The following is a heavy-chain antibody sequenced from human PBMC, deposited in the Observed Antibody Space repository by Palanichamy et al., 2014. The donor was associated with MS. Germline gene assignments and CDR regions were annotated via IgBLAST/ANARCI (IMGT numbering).Heavy chain of an antibody. CDR2: ITSDGSTT. J-gene: IGHJ4*02. Sequence: EVQLVESGGGLVQPGGSLRLSCVASGFTFSNYWMQWIRQAPGKGLVWVSEITSDGSTTTYADSVKGRFTISRDNAKNTLFLQMNSLRAEDTAVYYCVRNWYGVGYWGQGTLVTVSS. CDR1: GFTFSNYW. V-gene: IGHV3-74*01. CDR3: VRNWYGVGY. D-gene: IGHD3-10*01.